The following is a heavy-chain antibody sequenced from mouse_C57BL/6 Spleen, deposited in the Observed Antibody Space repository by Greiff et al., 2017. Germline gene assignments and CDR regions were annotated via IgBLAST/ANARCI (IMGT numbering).Heavy chain of an antibody. CDR1: GFTFSDYG. J-gene: IGHJ2*01. Sequence: EVQRVESGGGLVKPGGSLKLSCAASGFTFSDYGMHWVRQAPEKGLEWVAYISSGSSTIYYADTVKGRFPIARDNAKNTLFLQMTSLRSEDTAMYYCARNFDYWGQGTTLTVSS. CDR3: ARNFDY. CDR2: ISSGSSTI. V-gene: IGHV5-17*01.